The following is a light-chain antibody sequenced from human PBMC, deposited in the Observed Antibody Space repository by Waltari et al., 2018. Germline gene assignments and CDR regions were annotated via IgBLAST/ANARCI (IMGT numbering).Light chain of an antibody. J-gene: IGLJ2*01. CDR2: EDS. CDR1: SSDVGSHHL. Sequence: QSALTQPASVSGSPGPSITISCTGTSSDVGSHHLFSWYQQHPGKVPKLMIYEDSKRPSGLSNRFSGSKSGNTASLTISGLQAEDEADYYCCSYAAGGSSVLFGGGTKLTVL. V-gene: IGLV2-23*01. CDR3: CSYAAGGSSVL.